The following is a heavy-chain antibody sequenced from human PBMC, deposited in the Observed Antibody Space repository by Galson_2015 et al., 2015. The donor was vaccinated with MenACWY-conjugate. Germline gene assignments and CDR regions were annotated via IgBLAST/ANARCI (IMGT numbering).Heavy chain of an antibody. D-gene: IGHD5-18*01. Sequence: SLRLSCAASGFTFSSYSMSWVRQAPGKGLEWVSFISGSSSTIYYADSLKGRLTISRDNAKNSLYLQMNSLRAEDTGVYYCARDPGGYGYVGRFDYWGQGTLVTVSS. CDR1: GFTFSSYS. V-gene: IGHV3-48*04. CDR2: ISGSSSTI. CDR3: ARDPGGYGYVGRFDY. J-gene: IGHJ4*02.